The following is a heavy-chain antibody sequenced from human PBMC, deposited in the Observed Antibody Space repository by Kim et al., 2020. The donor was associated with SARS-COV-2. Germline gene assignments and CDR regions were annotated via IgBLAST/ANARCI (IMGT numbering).Heavy chain of an antibody. CDR3: AKGNQLLMYYYGMDV. CDR2: ISWNSGSI. Sequence: GGSLRLSCAASGFTFDDYAMHWVRQAPGKGLEWVSGISWNSGSIGYADSVKGRFTISRDNAKNSLYLQMNSLRAEDTALYYCAKGNQLLMYYYGMDVWGQGTTVTVSS. J-gene: IGHJ6*02. CDR1: GFTFDDYA. V-gene: IGHV3-9*01. D-gene: IGHD2-2*01.